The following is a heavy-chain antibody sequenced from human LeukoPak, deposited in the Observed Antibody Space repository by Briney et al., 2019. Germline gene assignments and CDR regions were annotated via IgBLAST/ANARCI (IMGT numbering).Heavy chain of an antibody. CDR2: ISYDGSNK. CDR1: GFTFSNYA. J-gene: IGHJ4*02. CDR3: ANLPL. V-gene: IGHV3-30-3*02. Sequence: GGSLRLSCAASGFTFSNYAMHWVRQAPGKGLEWVAVISYDGSNKYYADSVKGRFTISRDNSKNTLYLQMNSLRAEDTAVYYCANLPLWGQGTLVTVSS.